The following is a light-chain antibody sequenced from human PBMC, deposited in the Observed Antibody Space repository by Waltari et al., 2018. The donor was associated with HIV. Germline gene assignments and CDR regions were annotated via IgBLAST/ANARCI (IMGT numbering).Light chain of an antibody. CDR2: YDT. Sequence: SYVLSQPPSVSEAPGQTARVPGGGDNIASKQVPCYQKKPGQAPVVAIYYDTDRPSEIPERFSGSKSANTATLTISRVEARDEADYYCQGWDSSSQSVVFGGGTNLTVL. CDR3: QGWDSSSQSVV. J-gene: IGLJ2*01. CDR1: NIASKQ. V-gene: IGLV3-21*04.